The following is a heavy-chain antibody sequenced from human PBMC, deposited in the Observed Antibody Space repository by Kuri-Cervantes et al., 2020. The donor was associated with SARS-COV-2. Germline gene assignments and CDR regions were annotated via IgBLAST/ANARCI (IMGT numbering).Heavy chain of an antibody. Sequence: GESLKISCAASGFSFSTYSMNWVRQAPGKGLEWVASISSSSSYIYYADSLRGRFTISRDNATNSLYLQMSSLRAEDTAVYYCARDSEGKYDLWSGYQYYYFYGMDVWGQGTAVTVSS. J-gene: IGHJ6*02. D-gene: IGHD3/OR15-3a*01. CDR3: ARDSEGKYDLWSGYQYYYFYGMDV. V-gene: IGHV3-21*01. CDR1: GFSFSTYS. CDR2: ISSSSSYI.